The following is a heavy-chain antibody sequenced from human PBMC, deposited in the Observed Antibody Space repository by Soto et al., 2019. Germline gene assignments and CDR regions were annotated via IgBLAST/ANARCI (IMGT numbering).Heavy chain of an antibody. J-gene: IGHJ5*02. CDR1: GGSISSSSYY. V-gene: IGHV4-39*02. CDR3: ARDQKTTPGWFDP. CDR2: IYYSGST. D-gene: IGHD1-1*01. Sequence: SETLSLTCSVAGGSISSSSYYWGWIRQPPGKGLEWIGSIYYSGSTYYNPSLKSRVTISVDTSKNQFSLKLSSVTAADTAVYYCARDQKTTPGWFDPSGQGTLVTVSS.